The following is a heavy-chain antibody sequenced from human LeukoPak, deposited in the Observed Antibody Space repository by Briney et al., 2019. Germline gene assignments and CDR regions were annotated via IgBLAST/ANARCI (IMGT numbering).Heavy chain of an antibody. Sequence: ASVKVSCKASGYSFSEYYVHWVRQAPGQGPEWMGWINPNSGGTNSAQKFQGRVTMTRDTSINTAYMELTILRSDDTAVYYCARGDYGDRNDYWGQGTLITVSS. CDR1: GYSFSEYY. J-gene: IGHJ4*02. V-gene: IGHV1-2*02. D-gene: IGHD4-17*01. CDR2: INPNSGGT. CDR3: ARGDYGDRNDY.